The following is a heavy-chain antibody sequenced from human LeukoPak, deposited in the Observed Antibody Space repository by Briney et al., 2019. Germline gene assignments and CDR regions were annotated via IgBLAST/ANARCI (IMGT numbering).Heavy chain of an antibody. CDR3: VIGGSSGYLGT. J-gene: IGHJ5*02. D-gene: IGHD3-22*01. V-gene: IGHV3-23*01. Sequence: GGSLRLSCAASGFTFTSYAMTWVRQAPGKGLEWVSGISGSGGSTYYADSVKGRFTISRDNSRNTLYLQMNSLRVEDTAVYYSVIGGSSGYLGTWGQGTLVTVSS. CDR1: GFTFTSYA. CDR2: ISGSGGST.